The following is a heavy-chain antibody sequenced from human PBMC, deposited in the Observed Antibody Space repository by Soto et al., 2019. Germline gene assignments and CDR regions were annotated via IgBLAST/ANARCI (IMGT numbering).Heavy chain of an antibody. D-gene: IGHD5-18*01. V-gene: IGHV1-46*01. CDR2: INPSGKST. CDR3: AREGDVDTVCFDY. CDR1: GFTFSNSY. J-gene: IGHJ4*02. Sequence: QVQLVQSEAEVKRPGASVQVSCKASGFTFSNSYIHWFRQAPGQGLEWMGLINPSGKSTDYARNFQGRVSMTRDTSTGTVYMQLSSLRSEDTAVYYCAREGDVDTVCFDYWGQGTLVTVSS.